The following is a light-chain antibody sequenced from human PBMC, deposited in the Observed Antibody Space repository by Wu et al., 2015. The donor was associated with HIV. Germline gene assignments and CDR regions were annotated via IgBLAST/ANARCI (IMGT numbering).Light chain of an antibody. V-gene: IGKV3-20*01. CDR2: GAS. Sequence: EIVLTQSPGTLSLSPGERVTLSCRASQSVTSSYLAWYQQKPGQAPRLLIYGASSRATGIPDRFSGSGSGTDFTLTISRLEPEDLAVYYCQQYGSSPFDFGGGTKVEIK. CDR3: QQYGSSPFD. J-gene: IGKJ4*01. CDR1: QSVTSSY.